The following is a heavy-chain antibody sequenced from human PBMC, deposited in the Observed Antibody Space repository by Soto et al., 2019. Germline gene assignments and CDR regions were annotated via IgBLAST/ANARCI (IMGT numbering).Heavy chain of an antibody. CDR3: ARVCRVHAVYGMDG. Sequence: QVQLVQSGAEVKKPGSSVKVSCKASGGTFSSYAISWVRQAPGQGLEWMGGIIPIFGTANYAQKFQGRVTSAADESTSTAYMELSSVRSEDTAVYYCARVCRVHAVYGMDGWGQGTTVTVSS. CDR2: IIPIFGTA. J-gene: IGHJ6*02. V-gene: IGHV1-69*12. CDR1: GGTFSSYA. D-gene: IGHD6-19*01.